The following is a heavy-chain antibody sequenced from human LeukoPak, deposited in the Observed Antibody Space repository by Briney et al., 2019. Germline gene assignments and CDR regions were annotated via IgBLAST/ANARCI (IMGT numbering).Heavy chain of an antibody. Sequence: GGSLRLSCAASGFTFSSYAMSWVRQAPGKGLEWVSAIGGSGGSTYYADSVKGRFTISRDNSKNTLYLQMNSLRAEDTAVYYCVRHSQYYYDSSGYLDYWGQGTLVTVSS. CDR1: GFTFSSYA. J-gene: IGHJ4*02. CDR2: IGGSGGST. D-gene: IGHD3-22*01. V-gene: IGHV3-23*01. CDR3: VRHSQYYYDSSGYLDY.